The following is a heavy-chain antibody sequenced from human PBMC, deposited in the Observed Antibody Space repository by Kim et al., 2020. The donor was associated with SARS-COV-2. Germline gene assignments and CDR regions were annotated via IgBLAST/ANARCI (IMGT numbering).Heavy chain of an antibody. Sequence: ASVKVSCKASGYTFTSYAMHWVRQAPGQRLEWMGWINAGNGNTKYSQKFQGRVTITRDTSASTAYMELSSLRSEDTAVYYCARDLPRSMVREIDYWGQGTLVTVSS. CDR1: GYTFTSYA. CDR2: INAGNGNT. CDR3: ARDLPRSMVREIDY. J-gene: IGHJ4*02. D-gene: IGHD3-10*01. V-gene: IGHV1-3*01.